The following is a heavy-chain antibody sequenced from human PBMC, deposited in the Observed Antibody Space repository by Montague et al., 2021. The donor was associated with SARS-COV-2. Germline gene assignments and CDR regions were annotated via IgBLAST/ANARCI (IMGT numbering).Heavy chain of an antibody. CDR1: VSSNSGSY. J-gene: IGHJ5*02. V-gene: IGHV4-59*01. CDR2: IYYSGST. D-gene: IGHD3-22*01. Sequence: SETLSLTCSILVSSNSGSYRTCTRLHSSHGRNSIAHIYYSGSTNFSPSFKGRGTMSIDASKNQFSLKLNSVTAADTAVYFCAREMGDDRIGYHPRGWFDPWGQGTLVTVSS. CDR3: AREMGDDRIGYHPRGWFDP.